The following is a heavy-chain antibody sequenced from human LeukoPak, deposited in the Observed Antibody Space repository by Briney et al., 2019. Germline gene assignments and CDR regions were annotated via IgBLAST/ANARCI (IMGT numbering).Heavy chain of an antibody. D-gene: IGHD3-10*01. CDR2: ISYDGSNK. Sequence: PGGSLRLSCAASGFTFSSYGMHWVRQAPGKGLEWVAVISYDGSNKYYADSVKGRFTISRDNSKNTLYLQMNSLRAEDTAVYYCARDPSIWFGESYYFDYWGQGTLVTVSS. V-gene: IGHV3-30*03. J-gene: IGHJ4*02. CDR1: GFTFSSYG. CDR3: ARDPSIWFGESYYFDY.